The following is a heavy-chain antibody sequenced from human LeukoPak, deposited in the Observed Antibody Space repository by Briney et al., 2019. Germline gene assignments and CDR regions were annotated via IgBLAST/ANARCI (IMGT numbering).Heavy chain of an antibody. V-gene: IGHV3-49*04. D-gene: IGHD3-10*01. J-gene: IGHJ4*02. CDR2: IRRKAYGGTS. CDR3: TRGHYGSGSPFDY. CDR1: GFTFGDYA. Sequence: PGGSLRLSCTASGFTFGDYAINWVRQAPGKGLEWVGFIRRKAYGGTSEYAASVKGRFIISRDDSKSIAYLQMNSLKTEDTALYYCTRGHYGSGSPFDYWGQGTLVTVSS.